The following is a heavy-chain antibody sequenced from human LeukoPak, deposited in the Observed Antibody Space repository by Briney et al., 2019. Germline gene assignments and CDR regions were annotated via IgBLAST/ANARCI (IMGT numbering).Heavy chain of an antibody. J-gene: IGHJ5*02. CDR1: GFTFSSYS. CDR2: ISSSSSYI. CDR3: ARGINYYDSSGYYYGSDP. Sequence: PGGSLRLSCAASGFTFSSYSMNWVRQAPGKGLEWVSSISSSSSYIYYADSVKGRFTISRDNAKNSLYLQMNSPRAEDTAVYYCARGINYYDSSGYYYGSDPWGQGTLVTVSS. V-gene: IGHV3-21*01. D-gene: IGHD3-22*01.